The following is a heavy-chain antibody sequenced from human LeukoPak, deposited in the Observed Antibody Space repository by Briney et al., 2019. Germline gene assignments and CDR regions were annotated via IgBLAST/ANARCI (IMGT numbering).Heavy chain of an antibody. CDR1: GFTFNTYV. V-gene: IGHV3-21*01. CDR3: ARTSGESTAALRAPFDY. CDR2: ISSSSGYK. Sequence: GGSLRLSCAASGFTFNTYVMSWVRQAPGKGLEWVSSISSSSGYKYYADSVKGRFTISRDNAKNSLYLQMDSLRAEDAAVYYCARTSGESTAALRAPFDYWGQGTLATVSS. D-gene: IGHD6-6*01. J-gene: IGHJ4*02.